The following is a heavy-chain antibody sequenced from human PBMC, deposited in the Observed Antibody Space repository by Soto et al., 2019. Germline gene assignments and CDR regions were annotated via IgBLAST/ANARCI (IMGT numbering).Heavy chain of an antibody. Sequence: PAGSLRLSCAASGFTFSSYGMHWVRQAPGKGLEWVAVIWYDGSNKYYADSVKGRFTISRDNSKNTLYLQMNSLRAEDTAVYYCARDHDNSYGQAGDYWGQGTLVTVSS. CDR2: IWYDGSNK. CDR3: ARDHDNSYGQAGDY. D-gene: IGHD5-18*01. V-gene: IGHV3-33*01. CDR1: GFTFSSYG. J-gene: IGHJ4*02.